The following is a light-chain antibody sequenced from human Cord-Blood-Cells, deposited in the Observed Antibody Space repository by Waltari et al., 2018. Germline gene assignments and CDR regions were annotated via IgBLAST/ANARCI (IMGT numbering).Light chain of an antibody. Sequence: QSALTQPASVSGSPGQPHTISCTGTSSDVGGHHYVSWYQQHPDKAPKFMFYDVSNRPSGVSNRFSGSKSGNTASLTICGIQAEDEADYYCSSYTSRSTLVFGGGTKLTVL. J-gene: IGLJ3*02. CDR3: SSYTSRSTLV. V-gene: IGLV2-14*01. CDR2: DVS. CDR1: SSDVGGHHY.